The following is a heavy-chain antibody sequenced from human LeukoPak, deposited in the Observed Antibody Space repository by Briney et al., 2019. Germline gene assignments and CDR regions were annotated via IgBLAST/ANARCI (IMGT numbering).Heavy chain of an antibody. CDR2: IIDSGGST. CDR3: AKDINRGYSYGYNEDAFDI. CDR1: GFTFKSYG. Sequence: PGGSLRLSCAASGFTFKSYGMHWVRQAPGKGLEWVSSIIDSGGSTYDADSEKGRFTISRDNSKNTLHLQMNSLRAEDTAVYYCAKDINRGYSYGYNEDAFDIWGQGIMVTVSS. D-gene: IGHD5-18*01. V-gene: IGHV3-23*01. J-gene: IGHJ3*02.